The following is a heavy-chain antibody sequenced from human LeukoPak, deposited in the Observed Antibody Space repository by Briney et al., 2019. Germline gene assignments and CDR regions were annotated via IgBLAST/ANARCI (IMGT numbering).Heavy chain of an antibody. D-gene: IGHD1-26*01. V-gene: IGHV3-74*01. CDR2: IYSEVGRT. CDR1: GFTLSSYW. Sequence: GGSLRLSCAGAGFTLSSYWIHWVRQGPGKGLGWVSRIYSEVGRTTYADSVRGRFTISGDNAKNTLYLQMNSLRADDTAVYYCARSGRGGAFDLWGQGTMVTVSS. J-gene: IGHJ3*01. CDR3: ARSGRGGAFDL.